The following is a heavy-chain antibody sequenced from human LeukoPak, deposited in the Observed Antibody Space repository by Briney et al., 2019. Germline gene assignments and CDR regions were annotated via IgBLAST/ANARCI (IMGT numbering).Heavy chain of an antibody. Sequence: GASVKVSCKASGYTFTSYYMHWVRQAPGQGLEWMGGIIPIFGTANYAQKFQGRVTITADESTSTAYMELSSLRSEDTAVYYCARDQEKWEGFDYWGQGTLVTVSS. CDR3: ARDQEKWEGFDY. CDR1: GYTFTSYY. V-gene: IGHV1-69*13. CDR2: IIPIFGTA. D-gene: IGHD1-26*01. J-gene: IGHJ4*02.